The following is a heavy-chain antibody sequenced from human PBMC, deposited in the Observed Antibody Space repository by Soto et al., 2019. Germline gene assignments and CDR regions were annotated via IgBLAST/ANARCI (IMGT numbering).Heavy chain of an antibody. D-gene: IGHD2-15*01. Sequence: SVKVSCKASGGTFSSYTISWVRQAPGQGLEWMGRIIPILGIANYAQKFQGRVTITADKSTSTAYMELSSLRSEDTAVYYCARGAPRYCSGGSCYSGFADVWGQGTTVTVSS. V-gene: IGHV1-69*02. CDR1: GGTFSSYT. CDR3: ARGAPRYCSGGSCYSGFADV. J-gene: IGHJ6*02. CDR2: IIPILGIA.